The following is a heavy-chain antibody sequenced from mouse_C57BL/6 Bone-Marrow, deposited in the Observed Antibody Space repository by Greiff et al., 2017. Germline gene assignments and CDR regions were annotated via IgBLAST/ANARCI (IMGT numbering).Heavy chain of an antibody. V-gene: IGHV1-61*01. Sequence: QVQLQQPGAELVRPGSSVKLSCKASGYTFTSYWMDWVKQRPGQGLEWIGKIYPSDSETHSNQKFKDKATLTVDKSSSTAYMQLSSLTSADSAVYYCARWLRRGFAYWGQGTLVTVSA. D-gene: IGHD2-2*01. CDR2: IYPSDSET. CDR1: GYTFTSYW. J-gene: IGHJ3*01. CDR3: ARWLRRGFAY.